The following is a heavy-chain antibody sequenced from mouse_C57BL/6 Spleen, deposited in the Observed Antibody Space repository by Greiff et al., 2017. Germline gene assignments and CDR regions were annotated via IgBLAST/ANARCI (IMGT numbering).Heavy chain of an antibody. CDR2: ISSGGRYT. D-gene: IGHD2-4*01. V-gene: IGHV5-6*01. CDR1: GFTFSSYG. J-gene: IGHJ2*01. Sequence: EVQRVESGGDLVKPGGSLKLSCAASGFTFSSYGMSWVRQTPDKRLEWVATISSGGRYTYYPDSVKGRFTSSRDNAKNTLYMQMSSLKSEDTAMYCCERQGNDYGWDIDYWGQDTTHTISS. CDR3: ERQGNDYGWDIDY.